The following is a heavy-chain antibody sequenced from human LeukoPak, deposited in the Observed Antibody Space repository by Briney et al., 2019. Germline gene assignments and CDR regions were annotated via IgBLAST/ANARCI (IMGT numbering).Heavy chain of an antibody. CDR2: INPSGGST. CDR3: ARGVARGYCSSTSCYYGWFDP. Sequence: ASVKVSCKAAGYTFTSYYMHWVRQAPGQGLEWMGIINPSGGSTSYAQKFQGRVTMTRDTSTSTVYMELSSLRSEDTAVYYCARGVARGYCSSTSCYYGWFDPWGQGTLVTVSS. V-gene: IGHV1-46*01. J-gene: IGHJ5*02. D-gene: IGHD2-2*03. CDR1: GYTFTSYY.